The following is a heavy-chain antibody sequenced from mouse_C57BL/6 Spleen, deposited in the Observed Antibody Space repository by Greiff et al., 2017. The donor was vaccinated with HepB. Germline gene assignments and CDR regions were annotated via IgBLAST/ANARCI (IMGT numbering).Heavy chain of an antibody. V-gene: IGHV5-17*01. CDR1: GFTFSDYG. CDR2: ISSGSSTI. D-gene: IGHD4-1*01. CDR3: TRKGLNGDGIDY. J-gene: IGHJ2*01. Sequence: EVKVVESGGGLVKPGGSLKLSCAASGFTFSDYGMHWVRQAPEKGLEWVAYISSGSSTIYYADTVKGRITISRDNAKNTLFLQMTSLRSEDTAMYYYTRKGLNGDGIDYWGQGTTLTVSS.